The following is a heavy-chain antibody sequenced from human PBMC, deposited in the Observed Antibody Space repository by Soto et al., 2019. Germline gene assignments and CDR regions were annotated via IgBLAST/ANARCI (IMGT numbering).Heavy chain of an antibody. V-gene: IGHV4-30-4*01. CDR2: IYYSGST. J-gene: IGHJ4*02. Sequence: PSETLSLTCTVSGGSISSGDYYWSWIRQPPGKGLEWIGYIYYSGSTYYNPSLKSRVTISVDTSKNQFSLKLSSVTAADTAVYYCARGGYYDSSGYYSRFDYWGQGTLVTVSS. CDR3: ARGGYYDSSGYYSRFDY. D-gene: IGHD3-22*01. CDR1: GGSISSGDYY.